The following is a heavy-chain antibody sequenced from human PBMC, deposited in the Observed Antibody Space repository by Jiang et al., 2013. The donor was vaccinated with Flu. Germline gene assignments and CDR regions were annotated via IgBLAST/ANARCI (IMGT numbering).Heavy chain of an antibody. J-gene: IGHJ4*02. CDR2: TYYRSKWYN. CDR1: GDSVSSDSGA. V-gene: IGHV6-1*01. D-gene: IGHD1-26*01. CDR3: ASGWAFNS. Sequence: QTLSLTCAISGDSVSSDSGAWNWIRQSPSRGLEWLGRTYYRSKWYNDYAVSVKSRITINPDTSKNQLSLQLSSVTPEDTAVYYCASGWAFNSWGQGTLVTVSS.